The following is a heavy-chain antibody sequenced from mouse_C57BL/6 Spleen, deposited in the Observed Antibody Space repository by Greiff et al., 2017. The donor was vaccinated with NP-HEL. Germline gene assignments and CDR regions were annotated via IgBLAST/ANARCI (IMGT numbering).Heavy chain of an antibody. CDR3: TRSHDGYSWYFDV. V-gene: IGHV1-15*01. J-gene: IGHJ1*03. CDR2: IDTDTGGT. Sequence: VQLQQSGAELVRPGASVTLSCKASGYTFTDYEMHWVKQTPVHGLEWIGAIDTDTGGTAYNQKFKGKAILTADKSSSTAYMELRSLTSEDSAVYYCTRSHDGYSWYFDVWGTGTTVTVSS. CDR1: GYTFTDYE. D-gene: IGHD2-3*01.